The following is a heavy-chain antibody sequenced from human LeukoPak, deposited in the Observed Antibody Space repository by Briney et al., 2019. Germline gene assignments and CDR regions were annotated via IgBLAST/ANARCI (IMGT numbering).Heavy chain of an antibody. Sequence: SETLSLICTVSGGSISSYYWTWIRQPPGKGLEWIGYIYYNGSTNYNPSLKSRVTISLDASKNQFSLKLSSVTAADTAVYYCARDRTGGWGQGTLVTVSS. CDR2: IYYNGST. CDR1: GGSISSYY. D-gene: IGHD1-26*01. CDR3: ARDRTGG. J-gene: IGHJ4*02. V-gene: IGHV4-59*08.